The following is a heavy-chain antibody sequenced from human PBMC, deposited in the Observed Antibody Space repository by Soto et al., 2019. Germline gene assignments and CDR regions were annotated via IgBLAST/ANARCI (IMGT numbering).Heavy chain of an antibody. CDR3: ANSQRGHPSYYDSSLGPVAY. V-gene: IGHV3-23*01. D-gene: IGHD3-22*01. J-gene: IGHJ4*02. Sequence: PGGSLRLSCAASGFTFSSYAMSWVRQAPGKGLEWVSAISGSGGSTYYADSVKGRFTISRDNSKNTLYLQMNSLRAEDTAVYYCANSQRGHPSYYDSSLGPVAYWGQGTLVTVSS. CDR2: ISGSGGST. CDR1: GFTFSSYA.